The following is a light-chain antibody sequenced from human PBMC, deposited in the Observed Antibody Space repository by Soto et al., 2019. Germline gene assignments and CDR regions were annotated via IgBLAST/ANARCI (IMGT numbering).Light chain of an antibody. Sequence: IVMTQSPATLAVSPGDTATLSFRASQSLGGKLAWYQQKPGQAPRLLIFRASSRAKGVPARFSASGSGTEFTLTISGLKSEDFAVYYCHQYSNWPPWTFGPGTKVDIK. J-gene: IGKJ1*01. CDR3: HQYSNWPPWT. CDR2: RAS. CDR1: QSLGGK. V-gene: IGKV3-15*01.